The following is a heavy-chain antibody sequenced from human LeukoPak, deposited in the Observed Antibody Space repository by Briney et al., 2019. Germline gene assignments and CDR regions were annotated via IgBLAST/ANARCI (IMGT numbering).Heavy chain of an antibody. Sequence: GGSLRLSCAASGFTFSTYSMNWVRQAPGKGLEWVGRIKSKTDGGTTDYAAPVKGRFTISRDDSKNTLYLQMNSLKTEDTAVYYCTTDPAFVTYYYDSSGSDYWGQGTLVTVSS. CDR1: GFTFSTYS. CDR3: TTDPAFVTYYYDSSGSDY. V-gene: IGHV3-15*07. J-gene: IGHJ4*02. CDR2: IKSKTDGGTT. D-gene: IGHD3-22*01.